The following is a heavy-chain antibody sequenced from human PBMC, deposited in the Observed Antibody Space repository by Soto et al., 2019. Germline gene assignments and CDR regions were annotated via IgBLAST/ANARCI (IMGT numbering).Heavy chain of an antibody. CDR1: GFTFNNYA. V-gene: IGHV3-23*01. D-gene: IGHD6-19*01. Sequence: SLRLSCAASGFTFNNYAMSWVRQAPGKGLEWVSGLSGGGGTTHYADSVKGRFTISRDDSKNTLYLQMDSLRAEDTALYYCAKGKSGWYNFDYWGQGTQVTVSS. CDR3: AKGKSGWYNFDY. CDR2: LSGGGGTT. J-gene: IGHJ4*02.